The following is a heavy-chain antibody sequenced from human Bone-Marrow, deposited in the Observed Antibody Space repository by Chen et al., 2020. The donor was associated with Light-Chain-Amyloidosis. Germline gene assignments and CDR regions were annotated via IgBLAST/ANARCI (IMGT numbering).Heavy chain of an antibody. CDR2: IGHSGRKS. Sequence: EVQLVESGGGLVQPGGSLRLPCAGSAFNFHTFAMSWVRQAPGKGLQWVSSIGHSGRKSYYADSVTSRFTISRENSKYTGLLQVNRLRSEYTAIFDCAIMDYDDGSGYGGMEYWGQGTLVNLSS. CDR1: AFNFHTFA. D-gene: IGHD3-22*01. J-gene: IGHJ4*02. V-gene: IGHV3-23*04. CDR3: AIMDYDDGSGYGGMEY.